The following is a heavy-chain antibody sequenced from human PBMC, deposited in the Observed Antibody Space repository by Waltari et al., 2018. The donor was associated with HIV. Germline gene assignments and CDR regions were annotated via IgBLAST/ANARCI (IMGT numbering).Heavy chain of an antibody. CDR3: ARAQNYYDSSGYHYYYYGMDV. CDR2: NKREGSST. V-gene: IGHV3-74*01. J-gene: IGHJ6*02. D-gene: IGHD3-22*01. Sequence: EVQLVESGGGLVQPGGSLRLSCAASGFTFSSYWMHWVRPPPGKGLGWVSGNKREGSSTSYADSVKGRFTISRDNAKNTLYLQMNSLRVEDTAVYYCARAQNYYDSSGYHYYYYGMDVWGQGTTVTVSS. CDR1: GFTFSSYW.